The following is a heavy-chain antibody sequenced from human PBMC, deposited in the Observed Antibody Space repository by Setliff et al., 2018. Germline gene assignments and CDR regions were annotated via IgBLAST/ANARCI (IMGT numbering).Heavy chain of an antibody. V-gene: IGHV7-4-1*02. CDR2: INTNTGNP. D-gene: IGHD3-10*01. CDR1: GYTFTTYA. CDR3: ARASRFGTIKYRGDYYMDV. J-gene: IGHJ6*03. Sequence: ASVKVSCNASGYTFTTYAISWMRQAPGQGLEWMGWINTNTGNPSYAQGFTGRFVFSLDTSVSTAYLQISSLKAEDTALYYCARASRFGTIKYRGDYYMDVWGKGTTVTVSS.